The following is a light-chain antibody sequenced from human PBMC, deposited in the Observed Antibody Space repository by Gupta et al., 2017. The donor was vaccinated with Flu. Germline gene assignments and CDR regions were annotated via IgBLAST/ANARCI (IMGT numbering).Light chain of an antibody. CDR3: GSWDSSLSAYV. J-gene: IGLJ1*01. CDR2: DDN. Sequence: SRSNIGKNYVSWYQQLPGTAPKLLIYDDNKRPSGIPNRFSGSKSGPSATLGITGLQAGDEADYYCGSWDSSLSAYVFGTGTKVTVL. V-gene: IGLV1-51*01. CDR1: RSNIGKNY.